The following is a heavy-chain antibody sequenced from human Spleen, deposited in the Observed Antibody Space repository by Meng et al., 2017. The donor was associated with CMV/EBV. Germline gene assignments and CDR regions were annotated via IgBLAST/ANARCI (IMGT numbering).Heavy chain of an antibody. V-gene: IGHV3-21*01. CDR1: GFTFSSYS. J-gene: IGHJ6*02. Sequence: GESLKISCAASGFTFSSYSMNWVRQAPGKGLEWVSSISSSSSHIYYADSVKGRFTISRDNAKNSLYLQMNNLRAEDTAVYYCARVADFWSGHKYGMDVWGQGTTVTVSS. CDR3: ARVADFWSGHKYGMDV. D-gene: IGHD3-3*01. CDR2: ISSSSSHI.